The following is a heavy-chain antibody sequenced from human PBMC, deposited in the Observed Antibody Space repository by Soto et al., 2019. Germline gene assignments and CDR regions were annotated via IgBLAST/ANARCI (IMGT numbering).Heavy chain of an antibody. V-gene: IGHV4-34*01. CDR3: ARGGTNYYGSGSYYKFSSAIPNRGYYGMDV. J-gene: IGHJ6*02. Sequence: PSETLSLTCAVYGGSFSGYYWSWIRQPPGKGLEWIGEINHSGSTNYNPSLKSRVTISVDTSKNQFSLKLSSVTAADTAVYYCARGGTNYYGSGSYYKFSSAIPNRGYYGMDVWGQGTTVTVSS. CDR1: GGSFSGYY. D-gene: IGHD3-10*01. CDR2: INHSGST.